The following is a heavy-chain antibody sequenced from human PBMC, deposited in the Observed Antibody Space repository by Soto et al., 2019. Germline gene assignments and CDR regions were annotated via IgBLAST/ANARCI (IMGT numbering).Heavy chain of an antibody. Sequence: PWLCXRLSWRAGVCAFPSYSISLFGHTPGKGLEWVSSISRSGDKTYYADSVNGRFTFSKKNYKNKLHLQTTSLTVETTAVYYCDKDPNPRREFESWGQGTLV. CDR3: DKDPNPRREFES. V-gene: IGHV3-23*01. J-gene: IGHJ4*02. D-gene: IGHD3-9*01. CDR2: ISRSGDKT. CDR1: VCAFPSYS.